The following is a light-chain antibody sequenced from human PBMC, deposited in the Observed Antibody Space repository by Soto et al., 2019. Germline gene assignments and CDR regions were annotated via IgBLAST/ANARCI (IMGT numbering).Light chain of an antibody. CDR2: EVG. CDR3: NSYTSSSTHV. V-gene: IGLV2-14*01. Sequence: QSVLTQPASVSGSPGQSITISCTGSSSDVGGHNHVSWYQQHPGKAPKLIIYEVGNRPSGVSNRFSSSKSGNTASLTISGFQAEDEADYYCNSYTSSSTHVFGTGTKLTVL. CDR1: SSDVGGHNH. J-gene: IGLJ1*01.